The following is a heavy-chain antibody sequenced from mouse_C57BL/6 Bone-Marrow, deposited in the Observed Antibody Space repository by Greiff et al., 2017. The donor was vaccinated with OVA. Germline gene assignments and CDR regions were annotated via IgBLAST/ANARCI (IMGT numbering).Heavy chain of an antibody. CDR1: GFSFNTYA. J-gene: IGHJ4*01. Sequence: EVKVVESGGGLVQPKGSLKLSCAASGFSFNTYAMNWVRQAPGKGLEWVARIRSKSNNYATYYADSVKDRFTISRDDSESMLYLQMNNLKTEDTAMYYCVGAPSAMDYWGQGTSVTVSS. CDR3: VGAPSAMDY. V-gene: IGHV10-1*01. CDR2: IRSKSNNYAT.